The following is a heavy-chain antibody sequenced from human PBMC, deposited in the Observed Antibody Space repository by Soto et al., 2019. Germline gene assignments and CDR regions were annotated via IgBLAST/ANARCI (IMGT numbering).Heavy chain of an antibody. V-gene: IGHV4-34*01. CDR1: GGAVSGYY. CDR3: ARGQRGFKFFGVVRLYYFDY. J-gene: IGHJ4*02. CDR2: INHSGST. D-gene: IGHD3-3*01. Sequence: PSETLSLTGAVYGGAVSGYYWSWIRQPPGKGLEWIGEINHSGSTNYNPSLKSRVTIAGDTTKNQFSPKLISVTAADTAVDYGARGQRGFKFFGVVRLYYFDYWGRGTXLPVSS.